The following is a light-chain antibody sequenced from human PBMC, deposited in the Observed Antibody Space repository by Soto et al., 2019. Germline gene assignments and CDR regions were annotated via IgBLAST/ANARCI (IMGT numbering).Light chain of an antibody. V-gene: IGKV3-15*01. J-gene: IGKJ1*01. CDR1: QSVSNN. CDR3: QQYNNWPQT. Sequence: IVLTQSPGTLSLSPGERATLSCRASQSVSNNYLAWYQQKPGQAPRLLIYGPSTRATGIPARFSGSGSGTEFTLTISSLQSEDFAVYFCQQYNNWPQTFGQGTKVDIK. CDR2: GPS.